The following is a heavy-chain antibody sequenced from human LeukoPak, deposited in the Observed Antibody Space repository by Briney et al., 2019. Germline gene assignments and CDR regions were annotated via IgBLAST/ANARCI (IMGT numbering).Heavy chain of an antibody. D-gene: IGHD3-10*01. J-gene: IGHJ4*02. CDR2: INHSGST. V-gene: IGHV4-34*01. Sequence: SETLSLTCTVSGGSITSYYWNWIRQPPGKGLEWIGEINHSGSTNYNPSLKSRVTISVDTSKNQFSLKLSSVTAADTAVYYCARSSFGELFFRGQGTLVTVSS. CDR1: GGSITSYY. CDR3: ARSSFGELFF.